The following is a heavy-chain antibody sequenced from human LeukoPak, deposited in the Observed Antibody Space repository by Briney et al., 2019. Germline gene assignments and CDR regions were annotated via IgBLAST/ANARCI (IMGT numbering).Heavy chain of an antibody. J-gene: IGHJ6*02. CDR1: GYTFTSYY. V-gene: IGHV1-46*01. CDR3: ARRGSSSTYYYGMDV. Sequence: ASVKASCKASGYTFTSYYMHWVRQAPGQGLEWMGTINPSGGSTSYAQKFQGRVTMTRDTSTSTVYMELSSLRSEDTAVYYCARRGSSSTYYYGMDVWGQGTTVTVSS. D-gene: IGHD6-6*01. CDR2: INPSGGST.